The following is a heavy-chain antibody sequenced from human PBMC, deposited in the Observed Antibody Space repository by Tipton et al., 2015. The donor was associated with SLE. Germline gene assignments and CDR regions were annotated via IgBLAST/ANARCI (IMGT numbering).Heavy chain of an antibody. CDR1: GGSISSSRYY. J-gene: IGHJ5*02. Sequence: TLSLTCTVSGGSISSSRYYWGWIRQPPGKGLEWIGSIYYSGSTYYTPSLKSRVTISVDTSKNQFSLKLSSVTAADTAVYYCARVLRTIFGVAPGWFDPWGQGTLVTVSS. CDR2: IYYSGST. D-gene: IGHD3-3*01. V-gene: IGHV4-39*07. CDR3: ARVLRTIFGVAPGWFDP.